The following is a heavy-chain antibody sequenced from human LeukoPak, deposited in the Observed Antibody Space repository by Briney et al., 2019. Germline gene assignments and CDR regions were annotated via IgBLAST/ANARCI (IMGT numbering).Heavy chain of an antibody. J-gene: IGHJ3*02. CDR2: ISSSSSYI. Sequence: GGSLRLSCAASGFTFSSYSMNWVRQAPGKGLEWVSSISSSSSYIYYADSVKGRFTISRDNAKNSLYLQINSLRAEDTAVYYCARDKSFPNAFDIWGQGTMVTVSS. D-gene: IGHD1-26*01. V-gene: IGHV3-21*01. CDR1: GFTFSSYS. CDR3: ARDKSFPNAFDI.